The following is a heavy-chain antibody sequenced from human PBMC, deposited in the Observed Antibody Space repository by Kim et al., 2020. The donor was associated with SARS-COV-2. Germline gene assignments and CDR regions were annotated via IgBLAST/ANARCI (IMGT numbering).Heavy chain of an antibody. Sequence: GGSLRLSCVASGFSFDNYWMSWVRQAPGKGLEWVANIKQDGGQIYYLDSLKGRFTISRDNAKNSVYLQLNSLRAEDTAVYYCARIGYSSGCTDYWGQGTL. V-gene: IGHV3-7*01. CDR2: IKQDGGQI. CDR3: ARIGYSSGCTDY. CDR1: GFSFDNYW. J-gene: IGHJ4*02. D-gene: IGHD6-25*01.